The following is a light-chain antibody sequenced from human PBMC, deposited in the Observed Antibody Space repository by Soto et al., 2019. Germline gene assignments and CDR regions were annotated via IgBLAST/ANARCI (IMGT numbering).Light chain of an antibody. J-gene: IGKJ3*01. CDR2: TAS. CDR1: QNITRN. CDR3: QQSFNTPLT. Sequence: DIQMTQSPSSLSASVGDRITITCRSSQNITRNLNWYQQKPGKAPKLQIYTASNFRSGVQSRFSGSGSGTHFTLTISSLQFEDFATYYCQQSFNTPLTFGPGTIVDV. V-gene: IGKV1-39*01.